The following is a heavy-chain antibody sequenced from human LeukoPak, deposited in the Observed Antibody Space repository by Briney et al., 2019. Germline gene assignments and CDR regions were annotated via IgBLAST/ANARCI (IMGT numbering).Heavy chain of an antibody. V-gene: IGHV4-31*03. CDR1: GGSISSADYH. Sequence: SQTLSLTCTVSGGSISSADYHWNWLRQHPGKGLEWIGYISYSGGTYYNPSLRSRVTTSVDTSKNQFSLKLSSMTAADTAVYYCARLDYGDYEAFDIWGQGTMVTVSS. CDR3: ARLDYGDYEAFDI. D-gene: IGHD4-17*01. J-gene: IGHJ3*02. CDR2: ISYSGGT.